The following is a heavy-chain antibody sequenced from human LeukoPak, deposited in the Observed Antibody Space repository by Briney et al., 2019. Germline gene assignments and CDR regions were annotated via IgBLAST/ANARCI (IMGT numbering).Heavy chain of an antibody. D-gene: IGHD1-26*01. CDR1: GFTFRSYA. Sequence: GGSLRLSCAASGFTFRSYAMSWVRQAPGKGLEWVSGISGSGGSTYYADSVKGRFTISRDNSKNTLYLQMNSLRAEDTAVYYCAKEGVRVGATTAADAFDIWGQGTMVTVSS. CDR2: ISGSGGST. V-gene: IGHV3-23*01. J-gene: IGHJ3*02. CDR3: AKEGVRVGATTAADAFDI.